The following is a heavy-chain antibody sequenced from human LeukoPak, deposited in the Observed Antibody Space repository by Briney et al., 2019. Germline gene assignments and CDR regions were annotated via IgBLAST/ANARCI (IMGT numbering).Heavy chain of an antibody. CDR1: GGSISSYY. J-gene: IGHJ4*02. CDR3: ARDRPYRYYFDY. Sequence: SETLSLTCTVSGGSISSYYWSWIRQPPGKGLEWIGYIYYSGSTNYNPSLKSRVTISVDTSKNQFSLKLSSVTAADTAVYYCARDRPYRYYFDYWGQGTLVTVSS. CDR2: IYYSGST. D-gene: IGHD4-11*01. V-gene: IGHV4-59*01.